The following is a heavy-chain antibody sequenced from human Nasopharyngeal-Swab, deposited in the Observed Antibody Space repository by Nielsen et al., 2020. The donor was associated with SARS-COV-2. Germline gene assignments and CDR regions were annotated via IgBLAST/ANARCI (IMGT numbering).Heavy chain of an antibody. CDR2: TYYRSKWYN. D-gene: IGHD3-16*01. J-gene: IGHJ3*02. CDR3: ARRQMGAHAFDI. V-gene: IGHV6-1*01. Sequence: LRLSCAISGDSVSSNNAAWNWIRQSPSRGLEWLGRTYYRSKWYNEYAASVKSRVTINPDTSKNQISLQVNSMTDEDTAVYYCARRQMGAHAFDIWGQGTMVTVSS. CDR1: GDSVSSNNAA.